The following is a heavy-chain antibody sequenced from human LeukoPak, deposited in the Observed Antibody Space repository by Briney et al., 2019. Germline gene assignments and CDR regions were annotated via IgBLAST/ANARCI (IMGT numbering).Heavy chain of an antibody. CDR2: ISGSGGST. Sequence: GGSLRLSCAASGFTFSSYAMSWVRQAPGKGLEWASAISGSGGSTYYADSVKGRFTISRDNSKNTLYLQMNSLRAEDTAVYYCAKVQARGIAAAGTYDYWGQGTLVTVSS. CDR3: AKVQARGIAAAGTYDY. J-gene: IGHJ4*02. D-gene: IGHD6-13*01. CDR1: GFTFSSYA. V-gene: IGHV3-23*01.